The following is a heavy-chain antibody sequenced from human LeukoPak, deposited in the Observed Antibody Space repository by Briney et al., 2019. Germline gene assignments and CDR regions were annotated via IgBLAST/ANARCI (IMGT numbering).Heavy chain of an antibody. D-gene: IGHD4-17*01. CDR2: IYYSGSA. CDR1: GGSFSGYY. CDR3: AGLFATVTTADAFDI. V-gene: IGHV4-31*11. J-gene: IGHJ3*02. Sequence: KSSETLSLTCAVYGGSFSGYYWSWIRQHPGKGPEWIGYIYYSGSAYYNPSLKSRVTISVDTSKNQFSLKLSSVTAADTAVYYCAGLFATVTTADAFDIWGQGTMVTVSS.